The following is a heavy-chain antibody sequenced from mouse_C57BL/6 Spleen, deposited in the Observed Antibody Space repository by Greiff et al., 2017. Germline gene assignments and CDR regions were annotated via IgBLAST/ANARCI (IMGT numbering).Heavy chain of an antibody. CDR2: INPGSGGT. J-gene: IGHJ3*01. CDR1: GYAFANYL. V-gene: IGHV1-54*01. CDR3: ARTTVVAPRFAY. D-gene: IGHD1-1*01. Sequence: QVQLQQSGAELVRPGTSVKVSCKASGYAFANYLIEWVKQRPGQGLEWIGVINPGSGGTNYNEKFKGKATLTADKSSSTAYMQLSSLTSEDSAVYFCARTTVVAPRFAYWGQGTLVTVSA.